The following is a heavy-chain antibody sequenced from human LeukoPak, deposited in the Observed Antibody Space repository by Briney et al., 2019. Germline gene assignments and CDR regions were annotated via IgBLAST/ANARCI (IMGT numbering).Heavy chain of an antibody. CDR1: GFTFSDYY. J-gene: IGHJ5*02. Sequence: GGSLRLSCAASGFTFSDYYMSWIRQAPGKGLEWVSYISSSGSTIYYADSVKGRFTISRDNAKNSLYLQMNSLRAEDTAVYYCARENYDILTGYYRSGVRWFDPWGQGTLVTVSS. CDR3: ARENYDILTGYYRSGVRWFDP. CDR2: ISSSGSTI. D-gene: IGHD3-9*01. V-gene: IGHV3-11*01.